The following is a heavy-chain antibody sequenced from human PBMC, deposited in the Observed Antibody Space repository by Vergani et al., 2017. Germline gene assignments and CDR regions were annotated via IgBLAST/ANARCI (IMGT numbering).Heavy chain of an antibody. Sequence: VEAGGGLVQPGGSLRLSCTASGFTFQAFAFHWVRQVSGRGLEWVSGIDRNYGVKNGNSFEGRFSISRDNAKNSLYLQMNSLRAEDTAVYHCARPSAPGDYDALDIWGQGTMVTVSS. CDR1: GFTFQAFA. CDR2: IDRNYGVK. D-gene: IGHD4-17*01. J-gene: IGHJ3*02. V-gene: IGHV3-9*01. CDR3: ARPSAPGDYDALDI.